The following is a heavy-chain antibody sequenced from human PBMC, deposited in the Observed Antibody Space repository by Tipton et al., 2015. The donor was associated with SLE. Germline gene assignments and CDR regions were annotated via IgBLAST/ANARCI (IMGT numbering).Heavy chain of an antibody. V-gene: IGHV1-46*01. D-gene: IGHD3-3*01. CDR3: ASPRITIFGVVNGAFDI. J-gene: IGHJ3*02. CDR2: INPSGGST. Sequence: QLVQSGAEVKKPGASVKVSCKASGYTFTSYYMHWVRQAPGQGLEWMGIINPSGGSTSYAQKFQGRVTMTRDTSTSTVYMELSSLRSEDTAVYYCASPRITIFGVVNGAFDIWGQGTMVTVSS. CDR1: GYTFTSYY.